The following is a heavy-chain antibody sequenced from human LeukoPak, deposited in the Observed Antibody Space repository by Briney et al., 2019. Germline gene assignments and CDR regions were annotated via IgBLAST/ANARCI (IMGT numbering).Heavy chain of an antibody. V-gene: IGHV4-39*02. J-gene: IGHJ6*03. CDR2: FHSSGSP. CDR3: AREERSNYVGNYYYYMDV. Sequence: SETLSLTCSVSGVSVSSTRYYWAWIRQPPGQGLQWIGGFHSSGSPFYNPSLESRITISLDATDNHFSLKLTSVTAADTAVYYCAREERSNYVGNYYYYMDVWGKGTTVTVSS. D-gene: IGHD4-11*01. CDR1: GVSVSSTRYY.